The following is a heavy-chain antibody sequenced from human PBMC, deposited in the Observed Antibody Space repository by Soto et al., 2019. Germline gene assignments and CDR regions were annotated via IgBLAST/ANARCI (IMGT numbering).Heavy chain of an antibody. V-gene: IGHV4-39*01. CDR3: ARHGTYFDSSGYPFDY. CDR2: IYYSGST. J-gene: IGHJ4*02. CDR1: GVSISSSCYY. Sequence: SETLSLTCAVSGVSISSSCYYWGWIRPPPGKGLEWIGSIYYSGSTYYNPSLKSRVTISVDTSKNQFSLKLSSVTAADTAVYYCARHGTYFDSSGYPFDYWGQGTLVTVS. D-gene: IGHD3-22*01.